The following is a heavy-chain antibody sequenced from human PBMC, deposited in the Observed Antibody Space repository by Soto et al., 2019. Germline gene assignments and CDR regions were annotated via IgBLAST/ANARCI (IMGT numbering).Heavy chain of an antibody. J-gene: IGHJ6*02. V-gene: IGHV4-59*08. CDR2: IYYSGST. CDR1: GGSISSYY. CDR3: ARHTAAAGTDYYYVMAV. Sequence: PSETLSLTCTVSGGSISSYYWSWIRQPSGKGLEWIGYIYYSGSTNYNPSLKSRVTIPVDTSKNQFSLKLSSVTAADKAVYYCARHTAAAGTDYYYVMAVWGQGTTVTVS. D-gene: IGHD6-13*01.